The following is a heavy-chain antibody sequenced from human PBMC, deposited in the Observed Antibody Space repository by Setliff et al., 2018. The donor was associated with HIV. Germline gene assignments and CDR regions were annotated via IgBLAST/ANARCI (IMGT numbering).Heavy chain of an antibody. J-gene: IGHJ6*03. CDR3: ARDSFTVDYFMDV. V-gene: IGHV4-59*01. CDR1: GGSISNYY. CDR2: ISYSGST. D-gene: IGHD3-10*01. Sequence: PSETLSLTCSASGGSISNYYWSWIRQPPGEGLEWIGYISYSGSTTYNPSLKSRVTISLDTSKNQFSLKVNSVTAADTAVYFCARDSFTVDYFMDVWGKGTPVTVSS.